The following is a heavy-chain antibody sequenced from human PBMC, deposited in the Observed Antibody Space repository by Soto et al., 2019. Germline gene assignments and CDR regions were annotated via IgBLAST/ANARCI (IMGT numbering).Heavy chain of an antibody. CDR2: IFYLGSS. J-gene: IGHJ5*02. CDR1: GDSIISSDFY. V-gene: IGHV4-39*01. D-gene: IGHD3-3*02. CDR3: ARHSLALRKNNWFDP. Sequence: SETLSLTCTVSGDSIISSDFYWGWVRQPPGKGLEWIGSIFYLGSSYYNPSLKSRVTMSVDTSKNQFSLRLRSVTAADTALYFCARHSLALRKNNWFDPWGQGIMVTSPQ.